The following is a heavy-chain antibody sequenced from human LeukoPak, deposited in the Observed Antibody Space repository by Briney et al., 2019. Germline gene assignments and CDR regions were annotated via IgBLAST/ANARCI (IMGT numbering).Heavy chain of an antibody. D-gene: IGHD6-19*01. V-gene: IGHV4-39*07. CDR1: GGSISSSSYY. CDR3: ARDAGAAQWLGMNDY. Sequence: PSETLSLTCTVSGGSISSSSYYWGWIRQPPGKGLEWIGSIYYSGSTYYNPSLKSRVTISVDTSKNQFSLKLSSVTAADTAVYYCARDAGAAQWLGMNDYWGQGTLVTVSS. CDR2: IYYSGST. J-gene: IGHJ4*02.